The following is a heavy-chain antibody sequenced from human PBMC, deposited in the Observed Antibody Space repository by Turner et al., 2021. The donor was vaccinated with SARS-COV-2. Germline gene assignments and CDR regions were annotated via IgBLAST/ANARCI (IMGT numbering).Heavy chain of an antibody. D-gene: IGHD1-26*01. V-gene: IGHV3-74*01. CDR2: MNSDGSST. CDR1: GFTFSSYW. Sequence: EVQLVESGGGLVQPGGSLRLSCAASGFTFSSYWMHWVRQAPGKGLVGVSRMNSDGSSTSYADSVKGRFTISRDNAMNTLYLQMNSLRAEDTAVYYCAREGVGVTYYSDYWGQGTLVTVSS. CDR3: AREGVGVTYYSDY. J-gene: IGHJ4*02.